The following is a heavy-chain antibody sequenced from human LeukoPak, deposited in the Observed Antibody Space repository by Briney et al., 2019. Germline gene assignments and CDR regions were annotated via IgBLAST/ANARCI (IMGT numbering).Heavy chain of an antibody. J-gene: IGHJ6*03. Sequence: SVKVSCKASGGTFSSYAISWVRQAPGQGLEWMGGIIPIFGTANYAQKFQGRVTITADESTSTAYMELSSLRSEDTAVYYCARGGSIAARPGYYYYYMDVWGKGTTVTVSS. D-gene: IGHD6-6*01. CDR1: GGTFSSYA. CDR2: IIPIFGTA. V-gene: IGHV1-69*13. CDR3: ARGGSIAARPGYYYYYMDV.